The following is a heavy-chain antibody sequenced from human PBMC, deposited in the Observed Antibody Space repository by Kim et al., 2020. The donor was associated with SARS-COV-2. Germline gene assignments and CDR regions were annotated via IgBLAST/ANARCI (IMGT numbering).Heavy chain of an antibody. J-gene: IGHJ4*02. CDR2: ISAYNGNT. D-gene: IGHD2-15*01. CDR1: GYTFTSYG. CDR3: ARERWGSDRMVVAPPDY. Sequence: ASVKVSCKASGYTFTSYGISWVRQAPGQGLEWMGWISAYNGNTNYAQKLQGRVTMTTDTSTSTAYMELRSLRSDDTAVYYCARERWGSDRMVVAPPDYWGQGTLVTVSS. V-gene: IGHV1-18*01.